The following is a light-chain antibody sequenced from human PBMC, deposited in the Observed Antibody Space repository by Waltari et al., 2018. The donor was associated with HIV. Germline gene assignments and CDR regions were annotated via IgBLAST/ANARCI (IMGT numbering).Light chain of an antibody. V-gene: IGLV2-14*01. J-gene: IGLJ1*01. CDR1: NTAVGSYNY. CDR2: EVS. Sequence: QSALTQPVSVSGSPGPSIAISCTGTNTAVGSYNYVSWFQHHPGKAPKLIIEEVSNRPSGVSNRFSGSKSGDTAFLTISGLQAEDEADYYCWSYTTSDTFVFGTGTKVTVL. CDR3: WSYTTSDTFV.